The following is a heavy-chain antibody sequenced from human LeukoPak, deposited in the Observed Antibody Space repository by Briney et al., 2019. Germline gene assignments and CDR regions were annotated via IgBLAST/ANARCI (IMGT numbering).Heavy chain of an antibody. V-gene: IGHV1-2*06. CDR2: INPNSGGT. CDR3: ARSLPSWPASMYYFDY. Sequence: ASVKGSCKASGYTFTGYYMHWVRQAPGQGLEWMGRINPNSGGTNYAQKFQGRVTMTRDTSISTAYMELSRLRSDDTAVYYCARSLPSWPASMYYFDYWGQGTLVTVSS. CDR1: GYTFTGYY. J-gene: IGHJ4*02. D-gene: IGHD2-2*01.